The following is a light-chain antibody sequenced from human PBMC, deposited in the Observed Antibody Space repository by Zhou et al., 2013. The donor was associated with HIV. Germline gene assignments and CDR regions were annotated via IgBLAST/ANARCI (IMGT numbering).Light chain of an antibody. J-gene: IGKJ4*01. V-gene: IGKV1-33*01. CDR3: QQAVSFPLT. CDR2: DAS. CDR1: QSISHY. Sequence: DIQMTQSPSSLSASVGDRVTITCRASQSISHYLNWYQQKPGKAPKLLIYDASNLETGVPSRFSGSGSGTEYTLTIKGLQPEDFATYYCQQAVSFPLTFGAGTKVDLK.